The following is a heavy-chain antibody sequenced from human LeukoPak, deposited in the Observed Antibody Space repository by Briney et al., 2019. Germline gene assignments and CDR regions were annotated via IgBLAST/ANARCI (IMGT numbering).Heavy chain of an antibody. V-gene: IGHV3-7*01. CDR1: GFSFSSHW. D-gene: IGHD6-13*01. CDR2: INQDGSEK. J-gene: IGHJ4*02. CDR3: ARDGVAAGIYFDY. Sequence: GGSLRLSCAVSGFSFSSHWMSWVRQAPGKGLEWVANINQDGSEKHYVDSVKGRFTISRDNAKNSLYLQMNSLRVEDTAVYYCARDGVAAGIYFDYWGQGTLVTVSS.